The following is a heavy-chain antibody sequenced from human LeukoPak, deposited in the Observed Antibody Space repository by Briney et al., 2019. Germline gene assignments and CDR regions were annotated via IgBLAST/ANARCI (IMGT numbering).Heavy chain of an antibody. D-gene: IGHD6-13*01. CDR1: GFTFSSYG. V-gene: IGHV3-33*01. CDR2: IWYDGSNK. J-gene: IGHJ5*02. Sequence: PGRSLRLSCAASGFTFSSYGMHWVRQAPGKGLEWVAVIWYDGSNKYYADSVKGRFTISRDNSKNNLYLQMNSLRAEDTAVYYCARDNAGYSSSQDGFDPWGQGTLVTVSS. CDR3: ARDNAGYSSSQDGFDP.